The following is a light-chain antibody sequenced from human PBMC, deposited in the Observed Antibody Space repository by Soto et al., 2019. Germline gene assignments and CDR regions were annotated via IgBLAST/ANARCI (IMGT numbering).Light chain of an antibody. CDR3: SSYTSGSTPVV. V-gene: IGLV2-14*01. Sequence: QSALTQPASVSGSPGQSITISCTGTSSDVGGYKYVSWYQQHPGKAPKLMIYEVSNRPSGVSNRFSGSKSGNTASLTISELQAEDEADYYCSSYTSGSTPVVFGGGTKLTVL. J-gene: IGLJ2*01. CDR2: EVS. CDR1: SSDVGGYKY.